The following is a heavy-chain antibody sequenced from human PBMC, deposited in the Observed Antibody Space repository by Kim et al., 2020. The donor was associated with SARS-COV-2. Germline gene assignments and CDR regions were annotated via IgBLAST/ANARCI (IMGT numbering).Heavy chain of an antibody. CDR1: GGSISSSSYY. V-gene: IGHV4-39*01. CDR3: ARHPSEALGLGAHPPLYFDY. J-gene: IGHJ4*02. CDR2: IYYSGST. Sequence: SETLSLTCTVSGGSISSSSYYWGWIRQPPGKGLEWIGSIYYSGSTYYNPSLKSRVTISVDTSKNQFSLKLSSVTAADTAVYYCARHPSEALGLGAHPPLYFDYWGQGTLVTVSS. D-gene: IGHD2-15*01.